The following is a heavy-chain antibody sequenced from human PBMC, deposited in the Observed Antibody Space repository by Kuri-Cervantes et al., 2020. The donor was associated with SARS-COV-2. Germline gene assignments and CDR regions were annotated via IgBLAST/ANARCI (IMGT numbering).Heavy chain of an antibody. CDR2: INWNGGST. J-gene: IGHJ4*02. CDR1: GFIFSSHS. Sequence: GGSLRLSCAASGFIFSSHSMNWVRQAPGKGQEWVSGINWNGGSTGYADSVKGRFTISRDNAKNSLYLQMNSLRAEDTALYYCASDNSGSYFREGGGFDYWGQGTLVTVSS. CDR3: ASDNSGSYFREGGGFDY. V-gene: IGHV3-20*04. D-gene: IGHD1-26*01.